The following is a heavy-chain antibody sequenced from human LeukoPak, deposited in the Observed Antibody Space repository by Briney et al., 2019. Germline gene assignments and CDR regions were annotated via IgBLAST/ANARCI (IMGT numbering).Heavy chain of an antibody. J-gene: IGHJ4*02. CDR3: AKSPYIASHIYFDY. Sequence: GGSLRLSCAASGFTFSSYAMSWVRQAPGKGLEWVSAISGSGGSTYYAGSVKGRFTISRDNSKNTLYLQMSSLRAEDTALYYCAKSPYIASHIYFDYWGLGTLVTVSS. D-gene: IGHD6-6*01. V-gene: IGHV3-23*01. CDR1: GFTFSSYA. CDR2: ISGSGGST.